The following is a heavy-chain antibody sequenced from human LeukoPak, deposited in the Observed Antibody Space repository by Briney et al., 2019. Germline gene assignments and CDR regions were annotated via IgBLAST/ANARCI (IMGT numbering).Heavy chain of an antibody. CDR2: ISYDGNYQ. J-gene: IGHJ4*02. V-gene: IGHV3-30-3*01. CDR3: ARVLGVGYGATNLAY. CDR1: GFTFSNYA. D-gene: IGHD1-26*01. Sequence: PGGSLRHSCAVSGFTFSNYALHWARQPPGKGLEWVAVISYDGNYQYYADSVKGRFTVSRDDSQNTLFLQMNDLRPDDTAVYYCARVLGVGYGATNLAYWGQGTLVTVSS.